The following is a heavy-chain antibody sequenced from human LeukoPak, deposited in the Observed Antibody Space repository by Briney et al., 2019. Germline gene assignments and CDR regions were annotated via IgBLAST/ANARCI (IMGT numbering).Heavy chain of an antibody. CDR1: GFTFSSYA. CDR3: AKYFNWNAKFDY. Sequence: GSLRLSCAASGFTFSSYAMSWVRQAPGKGLEWVSAISASGGSTYYADSVKGRFTISRDNSKNTLYLQMNSLRAEDTAVYYWAKYFNWNAKFDYWGQGTPVTVSS. V-gene: IGHV3-23*01. D-gene: IGHD1-20*01. J-gene: IGHJ4*02. CDR2: ISASGGST.